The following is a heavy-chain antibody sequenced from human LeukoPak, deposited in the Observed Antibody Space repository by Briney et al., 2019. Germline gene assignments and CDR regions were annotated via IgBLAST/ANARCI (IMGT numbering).Heavy chain of an antibody. CDR1: GFTFSRYS. CDR2: ISGSSSYI. D-gene: IGHD1-26*01. Sequence: GSLRLSCAASGFTFSRYSMNWVRQAPGKGLEWVSSISGSSSYIYYADSVKGRFTISRDNAKNSLYLQMNSLRAEDTAVYYCASRPIVGATSGDYWGQGTLVTVSS. CDR3: ASRPIVGATSGDY. J-gene: IGHJ4*02. V-gene: IGHV3-21*01.